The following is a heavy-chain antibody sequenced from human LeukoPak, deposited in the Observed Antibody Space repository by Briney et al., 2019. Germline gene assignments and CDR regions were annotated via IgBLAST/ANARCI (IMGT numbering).Heavy chain of an antibody. CDR3: ARHQSGRRYDALDV. CDR1: GCSFTTYW. D-gene: IGHD3-3*01. CDR2: IYPGDSDT. V-gene: IGHV5-51*01. Sequence: GESLKISCKPSGCSFTTYWIDWVRQMPGKGLGWMGIIYPGDSDTTYSPSFQGQVTISVDKSTSTAYLQWTSLKASDTAMYYCARHQSGRRYDALDVWGQGTMVTVSS. J-gene: IGHJ3*01.